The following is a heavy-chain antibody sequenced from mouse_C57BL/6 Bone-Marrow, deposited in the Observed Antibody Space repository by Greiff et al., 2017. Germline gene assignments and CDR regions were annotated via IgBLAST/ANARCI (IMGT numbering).Heavy chain of an antibody. D-gene: IGHD1-2*01. CDR1: GFTFSDYY. CDR3: ARSSTAYFDV. Sequence: EVKLMESEGGLVQPGRSMKLSCTASGFTFSDYYMAWVRQVPEKGLEWVANINYDGSSTYYLDSLKSRFIISRDNAKNILYLQMSSLKSEDTATYYCARSSTAYFDVWGTGTTVTVSS. J-gene: IGHJ1*03. CDR2: INYDGSST. V-gene: IGHV5-16*01.